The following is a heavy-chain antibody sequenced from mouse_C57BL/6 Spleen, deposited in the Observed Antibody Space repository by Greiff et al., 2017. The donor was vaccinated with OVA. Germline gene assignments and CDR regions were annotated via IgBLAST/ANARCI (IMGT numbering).Heavy chain of an antibody. J-gene: IGHJ3*01. CDR2: ISSGSSTI. CDR3: AREYDYDDGGFAY. CDR1: GFTFSDYG. D-gene: IGHD2-4*01. Sequence: DVQLVESGGGLVKPGGSLKLSCAASGFTFSDYGMHWVRQAPEKGLEWVAYISSGSSTIYYADTVKGRFTISRDNAKNTLFLQMTSLRSEDTAMYYCAREYDYDDGGFAYWGQGTLVTVSA. V-gene: IGHV5-17*01.